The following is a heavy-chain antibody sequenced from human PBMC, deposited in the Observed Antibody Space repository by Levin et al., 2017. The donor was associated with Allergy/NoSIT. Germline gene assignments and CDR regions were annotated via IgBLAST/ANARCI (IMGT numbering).Heavy chain of an antibody. V-gene: IGHV5-51*01. Sequence: GESLKISCKGSGYSFTSYWIGWVRQMPGKGLEWMGIIYPGDSDTRYSPSFQGQVTISADKSISTAYLQWSSLKASDTAMYYCARHVSLPGYSSGWYGDYWGQGTLVTVSS. CDR2: IYPGDSDT. J-gene: IGHJ4*02. CDR3: ARHVSLPGYSSGWYGDY. D-gene: IGHD6-19*01. CDR1: GYSFTSYW.